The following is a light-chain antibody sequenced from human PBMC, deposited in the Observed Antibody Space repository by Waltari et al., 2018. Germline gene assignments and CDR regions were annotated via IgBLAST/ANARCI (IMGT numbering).Light chain of an antibody. CDR3: QQSYTTPYT. V-gene: IGKV1-39*01. Sequence: DIQMTQAPSSLSASVGDRVTITCRASQSITSHLNWYQQQPGKAPKLLIYTASSLQSGVPSRFSGSGSGTHFTLTISSLQHEDFATYFCQQSYTTPYTFGQGTKLEIK. CDR1: QSITSH. CDR2: TAS. J-gene: IGKJ2*01.